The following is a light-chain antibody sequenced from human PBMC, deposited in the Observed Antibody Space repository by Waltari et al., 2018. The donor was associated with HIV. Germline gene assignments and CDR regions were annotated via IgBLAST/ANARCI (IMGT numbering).Light chain of an antibody. J-gene: IGLJ1*01. CDR1: STYVDTF. Sequence: QSALTQPHSVSGSPGQSLTISCPGTSTYVDTFFSWYQQHPGKAPKVIIFDVNRRPSGVPDRFSGSKSGNTASLTISGLQAEDEADYYCCSHAGNFIFVFGTGTKVTVL. V-gene: IGLV2-11*01. CDR3: CSHAGNFIFV. CDR2: DVN.